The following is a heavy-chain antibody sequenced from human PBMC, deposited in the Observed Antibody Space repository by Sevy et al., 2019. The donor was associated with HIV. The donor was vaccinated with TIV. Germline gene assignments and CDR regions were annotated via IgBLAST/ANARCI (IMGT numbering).Heavy chain of an antibody. D-gene: IGHD4-17*01. CDR2: ISYDGSNK. V-gene: IGHV3-30-3*01. CDR3: ARTRTDYASNRFDY. J-gene: IGHJ4*02. Sequence: GGSLRLSCAASGFTFNIYAMHWVRQAPGKGLEWVAVISYDGSNKYYADSVKGRFTISRDNSKNTLYLQLNTLKTDDTAVYYCARTRTDYASNRFDYWGQGTLVTVSS. CDR1: GFTFNIYA.